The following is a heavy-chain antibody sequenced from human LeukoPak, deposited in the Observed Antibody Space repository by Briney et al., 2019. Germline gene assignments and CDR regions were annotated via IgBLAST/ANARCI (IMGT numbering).Heavy chain of an antibody. Sequence: SETLSLTCTVSGGSISSYYWSWIRQPPGKGLEWIGYIYYSGSTNYNPSLKSRVTISVDTSKNQFSLKLSSVTAADTAVYYCARDTIREMATIGAFDIWGQGTMVTVSS. CDR2: IYYSGST. CDR1: GGSISSYY. J-gene: IGHJ3*02. V-gene: IGHV4-59*01. D-gene: IGHD5-24*01. CDR3: ARDTIREMATIGAFDI.